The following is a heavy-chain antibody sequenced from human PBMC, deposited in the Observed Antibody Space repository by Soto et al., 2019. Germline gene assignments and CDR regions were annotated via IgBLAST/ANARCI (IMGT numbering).Heavy chain of an antibody. CDR3: ARVVVGSRLSLDY. D-gene: IGHD1-26*01. V-gene: IGHV1-69*01. CDR1: GGTFSSYT. J-gene: IGHJ4*02. CDR2: ISPIFGTP. Sequence: QVQLVQSGAEVKKPGSSVTVSCKASGGTFSSYTISWVRQAPGQGLEWIAGISPIFGTPIYAQKFQDRVTITADDPTMTAYMEMNRLTSEDTSVNYCARVVVGSRLSLDYWGPGALVTISS.